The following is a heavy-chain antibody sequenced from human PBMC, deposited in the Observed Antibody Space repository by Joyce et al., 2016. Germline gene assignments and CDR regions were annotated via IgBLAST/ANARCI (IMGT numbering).Heavy chain of an antibody. CDR3: ARDLRAPSTSNDAFDI. CDR1: GGSFSSYA. J-gene: IGHJ3*02. CDR2: IIPIFGPA. Sequence: QVQLVQSGAEVKKPGSSVKVSCKASGGSFSSYAINWVRQAPGQGLEWMGGIIPIFGPANYAQKVQGRVTITADESTITAYMELGSLKSEDTAVYYCARDLRAPSTSNDAFDIWGQGTMVTVSS. V-gene: IGHV1-69*01.